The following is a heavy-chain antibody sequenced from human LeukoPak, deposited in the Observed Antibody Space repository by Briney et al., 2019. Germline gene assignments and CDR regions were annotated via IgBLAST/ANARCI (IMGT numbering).Heavy chain of an antibody. CDR1: GFIFNHYG. D-gene: IGHD4-11*01. J-gene: IGHJ4*02. Sequence: PGGSLRLSCAAAGFIFNHYGMHWVRQAPGKELEWVAVIWSDGTNQYYADSVRGRFTISRDDSGNTVYLQMNSLRPEDTGVYYCARDAQRGFDYSNSLEYWGQGTPVIVST. CDR3: ARDAQRGFDYSNSLEY. V-gene: IGHV3-33*01. CDR2: IWSDGTNQ.